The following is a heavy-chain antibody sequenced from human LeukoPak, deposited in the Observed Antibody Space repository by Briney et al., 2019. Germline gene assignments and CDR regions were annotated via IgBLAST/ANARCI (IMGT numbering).Heavy chain of an antibody. V-gene: IGHV3-21*01. D-gene: IGHD3-3*01. Sequence: GGSLRLSCAASGFTFSSYSMNWVRHVPGKGLEWVSSISSSSSYIYYADSVKGRFTVSRDNAKNSLYLQMNSLRAEDTAVYYCAREFYYDFWSGYGVLDYWGQGTLVTVSS. CDR3: AREFYYDFWSGYGVLDY. J-gene: IGHJ4*02. CDR1: GFTFSSYS. CDR2: ISSSSSYI.